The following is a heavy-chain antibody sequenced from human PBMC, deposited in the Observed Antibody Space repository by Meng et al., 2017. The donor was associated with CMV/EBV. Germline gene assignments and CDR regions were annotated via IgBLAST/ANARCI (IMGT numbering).Heavy chain of an antibody. CDR2: ISGSGGST. CDR3: AKDCLNLFTEYQLPATHFDY. Sequence: GESLKISCAASGFTFSSYAMSWVRQAPGKGLEWVSAISGSGGSTYYADSVKGRFTISRDNSKNTLYLQMNSLRAEDTAVYYCAKDCLNLFTEYQLPATHFDYWGQGTLVTVSS. J-gene: IGHJ4*02. D-gene: IGHD2-2*01. CDR1: GFTFSSYA. V-gene: IGHV3-23*01.